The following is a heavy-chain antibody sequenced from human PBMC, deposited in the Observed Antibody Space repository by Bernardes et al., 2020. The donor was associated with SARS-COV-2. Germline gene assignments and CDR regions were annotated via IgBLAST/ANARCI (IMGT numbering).Heavy chain of an antibody. CDR2: IYYSGST. CDR3: ARDKTEGGSLYYYYGMDV. CDR1: GGSISSYY. V-gene: IGHV4-59*01. Sequence: SETLSLTCTVSGGSISSYYWSWIRQPPGKGLEWIGYIYYSGSTNYNPSLKSRVTISVDTSKNQFSLKLSSVTAADTAVYYCARDKTEGGSLYYYYGMDVWGQGTTVTVSS. D-gene: IGHD3-16*01. J-gene: IGHJ6*02.